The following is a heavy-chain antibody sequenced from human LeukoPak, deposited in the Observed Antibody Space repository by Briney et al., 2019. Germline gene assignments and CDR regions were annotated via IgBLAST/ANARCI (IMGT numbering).Heavy chain of an antibody. V-gene: IGHV1-2*02. D-gene: IGHD2-21*01. Sequence: GASVKVSCKASGYTFTGYYMHWVQQAPGQGLEWMGWINPNSGGTNYAQKFQGRVTMTRDTSISTAYMELSRLRSDDTAVYYCARDLLFSAGWFDPWGQGTLVTVSS. CDR1: GYTFTGYY. CDR2: INPNSGGT. CDR3: ARDLLFSAGWFDP. J-gene: IGHJ5*02.